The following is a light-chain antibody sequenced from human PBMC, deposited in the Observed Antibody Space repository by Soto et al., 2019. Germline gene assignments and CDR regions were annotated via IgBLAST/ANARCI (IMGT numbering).Light chain of an antibody. CDR2: RNN. Sequence: QSVLTQPPSASGTPGQRVTISCSGSSANIGTNYIYWYQQLPGTAPKLLIYRNNQRPSGVPDRFSGSKSGTSASLAISGLRSEDEADYYCAVWDDSLSDVIFGGGTKLTVL. V-gene: IGLV1-47*01. CDR1: SANIGTNY. CDR3: AVWDDSLSDVI. J-gene: IGLJ2*01.